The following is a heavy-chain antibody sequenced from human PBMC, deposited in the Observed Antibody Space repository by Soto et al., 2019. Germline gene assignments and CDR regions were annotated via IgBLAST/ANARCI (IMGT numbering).Heavy chain of an antibody. Sequence: GGSLRLSCAASGFTFSNAWMSWVRQAPGKGLEWVGRIKSKTDGGTTDYAAPVKGRFTISRDDSKNTLYLQMNSLKTEDTAVYYCTTGSDVAMDTMGHAFDIWGQGTMVTVSS. CDR1: GFTFSNAW. CDR3: TTGSDVAMDTMGHAFDI. D-gene: IGHD5-18*01. J-gene: IGHJ3*02. CDR2: IKSKTDGGTT. V-gene: IGHV3-15*01.